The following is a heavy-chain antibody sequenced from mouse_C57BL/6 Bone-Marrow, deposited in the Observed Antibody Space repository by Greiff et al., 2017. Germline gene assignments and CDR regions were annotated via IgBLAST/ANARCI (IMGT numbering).Heavy chain of an antibody. J-gene: IGHJ4*01. CDR3: ASRGRTSAMDY. Sequence: EVQRVESGGDLVKPGGSLKLSCAASGFTFSSYGMSWVRQTPDKRLEWVATISSGGSYTYYPDSVKGRFTISRDNAKNTLYLQMSSLKSEDTAMYYCASRGRTSAMDYWGQGTSVTVSS. CDR1: GFTFSSYG. CDR2: ISSGGSYT. V-gene: IGHV5-6*01. D-gene: IGHD5-1*01.